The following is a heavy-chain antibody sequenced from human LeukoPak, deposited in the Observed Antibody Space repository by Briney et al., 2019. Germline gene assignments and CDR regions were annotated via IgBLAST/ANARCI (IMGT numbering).Heavy chain of an antibody. CDR1: GGSFSGYY. J-gene: IGHJ4*02. V-gene: IGHV4-34*01. CDR2: INHSGST. D-gene: IGHD3-22*01. CDR3: AREYYYDEYCFDY. Sequence: SETLSLTCAVYGGSFSGYYWSWIRQPPGKGLEWIGEINHSGSTNYNPSLKSRVTISVDTSKNQFSLKLSSVTAADTAVYYCAREYYYDEYCFDYWGQGTLVTVSS.